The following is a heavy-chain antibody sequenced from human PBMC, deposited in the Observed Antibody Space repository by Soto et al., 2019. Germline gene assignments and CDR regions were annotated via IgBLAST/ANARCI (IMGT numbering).Heavy chain of an antibody. J-gene: IGHJ5*02. CDR2: INPNSGGT. D-gene: IGHD1-26*01. V-gene: IGHV1-2*04. Sequence: ASVKVSCKASGYTFTDYYLYWVRQAPGQGLEWMGWINPNSGGTNYAQKFQGWVTMTRDTSISTAYMDMSRLRPDDTAVYYCARSGSAPTSGTWFDLWGQGTLVTVSS. CDR3: ARSGSAPTSGTWFDL. CDR1: GYTFTDYY.